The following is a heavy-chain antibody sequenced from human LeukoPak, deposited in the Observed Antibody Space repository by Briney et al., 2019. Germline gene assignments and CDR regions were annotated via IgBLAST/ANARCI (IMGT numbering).Heavy chain of an antibody. V-gene: IGHV3-72*01. J-gene: IGHJ4*02. Sequence: PGGSLSVSRAGSGCTFSDHYMDWVRQAPGRGLEWVGRARNKANRYTTEYAASVKGRFTISRDDSKNSLYLQMNSLKTEDTAVYYCARAYDSSGYYYFFDYWGQGTLVTVSS. CDR3: ARAYDSSGYYYFFDY. CDR1: GCTFSDHY. CDR2: ARNKANRYTT. D-gene: IGHD3-22*01.